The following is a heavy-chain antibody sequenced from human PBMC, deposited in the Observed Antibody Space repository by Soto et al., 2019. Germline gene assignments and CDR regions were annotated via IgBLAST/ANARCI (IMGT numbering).Heavy chain of an antibody. CDR1: GGTFSNYA. CDR3: AGGSFGVMITLDF. Sequence: QVQLVQSGAEVKKPGSSVKVSCKASGGTFSNYAISWVRQDPGQGLEWMGGIIPVFGTPKYAQKCQGRVTITADPSTNTVYMELSSLRSDDTAMYYCAGGSFGVMITLDFWGQGTLVNVSS. V-gene: IGHV1-69*01. D-gene: IGHD3-3*01. CDR2: IIPVFGTP. J-gene: IGHJ4*02.